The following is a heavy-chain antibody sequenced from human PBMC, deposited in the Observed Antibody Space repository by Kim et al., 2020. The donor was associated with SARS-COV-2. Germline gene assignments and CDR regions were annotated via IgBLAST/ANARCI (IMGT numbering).Heavy chain of an antibody. CDR3: TRLGATTAPYYFDF. V-gene: IGHV5-51*01. CDR2: IYPADSDA. J-gene: IGHJ4*02. CDR1: GYRFTTYW. D-gene: IGHD3-16*01. Sequence: GESLKISCKGTGYRFTTYWIAWVRQMPGKGLEWMGIIYPADSDARYSPSFQGQVTIPADKSISTAYLQWNSLKASDTAIYFCTRLGATTAPYYFDFWGQGPLVTVSS.